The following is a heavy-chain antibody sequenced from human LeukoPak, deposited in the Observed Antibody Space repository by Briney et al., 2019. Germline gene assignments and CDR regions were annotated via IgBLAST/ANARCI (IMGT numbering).Heavy chain of an antibody. CDR3: TRSLIHTFGGLIVDS. Sequence: SETLSLTCTVSGGSISSGSYYWSWIRQPAGKGLEWIGRIYTSGSTNYNPSLKSRVTISVDTSKNQFSLKLSSVTAADTAVYYCTRSLIHTFGGLIVDSWGQGTLVTVSS. CDR1: GGSISSGSYY. J-gene: IGHJ5*01. V-gene: IGHV4-61*02. D-gene: IGHD3-16*02. CDR2: IYTSGST.